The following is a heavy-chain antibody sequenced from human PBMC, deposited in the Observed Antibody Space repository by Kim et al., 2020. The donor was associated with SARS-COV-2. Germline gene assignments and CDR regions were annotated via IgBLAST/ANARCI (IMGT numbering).Heavy chain of an antibody. CDR2: IYSGDSDT. Sequence: GESLKISCKGSGYKFTDYWIAWVRHMPGKGLEWMWIIYSGDSDTRYSPSFQGQVTISADKSINTTYLQWSSLKASDTAMYYCARRTGCSWYDPFDYWGQGTLVTVSS. D-gene: IGHD6-13*01. CDR3: ARRTGCSWYDPFDY. J-gene: IGHJ4*02. V-gene: IGHV5-51*01. CDR1: GYKFTDYW.